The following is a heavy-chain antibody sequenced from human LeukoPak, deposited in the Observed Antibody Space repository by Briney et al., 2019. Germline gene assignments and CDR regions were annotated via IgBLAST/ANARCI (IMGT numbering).Heavy chain of an antibody. D-gene: IGHD2-2*01. CDR1: GFTVISNL. CDR3: AEAGPYRSSTSCYLFDY. CDR2: IYSGGAT. V-gene: IGHV3-66*02. J-gene: IGHJ4*02. Sequence: PGGSLTLSCAASGFTVISNLMTWVRQSPGRGLEGLSSIYSGGATYYADSVKGRFTISRDNSKNTLYLQMNSLRAEDTAVYYCAEAGPYRSSTSCYLFDYWGQGTLVTVSS.